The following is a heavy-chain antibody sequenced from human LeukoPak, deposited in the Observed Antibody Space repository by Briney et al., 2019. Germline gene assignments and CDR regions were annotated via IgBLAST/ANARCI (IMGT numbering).Heavy chain of an antibody. J-gene: IGHJ4*02. CDR1: SASISSHY. Sequence: SETLSLTCTVSSASISSHYWSWIRQAPGKGLERVGYIDYSGSSSYNPSLKSRVTISVDTSKNQFSLRLSSVTAADTAVYYCARSLSGYDSGDIWGQGTLVTVSS. CDR2: IDYSGSS. D-gene: IGHD5-12*01. CDR3: ARSLSGYDSGDI. V-gene: IGHV4-59*11.